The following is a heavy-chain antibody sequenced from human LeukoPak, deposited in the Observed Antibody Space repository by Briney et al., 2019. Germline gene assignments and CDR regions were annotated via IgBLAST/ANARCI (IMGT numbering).Heavy chain of an antibody. J-gene: IGHJ4*02. CDR3: AKDDAWLRFGE. D-gene: IGHD3-10*01. Sequence: GGSLRLSCAASGFTFSSNGMSWVRQAPGKGLEWVSGISPSGDITYYADSVKGRFTISRDNSKNTLYLEVISLTAEDTAVYYCAKDDAWLRFGEWSQGTLVTVSS. V-gene: IGHV3-23*01. CDR1: GFTFSSNG. CDR2: ISPSGDIT.